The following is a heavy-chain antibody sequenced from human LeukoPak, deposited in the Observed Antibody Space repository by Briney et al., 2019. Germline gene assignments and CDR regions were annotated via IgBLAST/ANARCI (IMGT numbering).Heavy chain of an antibody. V-gene: IGHV4-59*08. Sequence: SETLSLTCTVSGGSISGYYWSWLRQPPGKGLEWSGYIYYSGSTNSNPSLKSRVTISVDTSKNQFSLKVRSVTAADTAVYYCASTSNYAFNIWGQGTMVTVSS. J-gene: IGHJ3*02. CDR1: GGSISGYY. CDR3: ASTSNYAFNI. CDR2: IYYSGST. D-gene: IGHD5-24*01.